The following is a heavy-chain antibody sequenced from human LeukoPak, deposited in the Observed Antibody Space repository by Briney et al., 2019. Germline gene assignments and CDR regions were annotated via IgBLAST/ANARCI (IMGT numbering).Heavy chain of an antibody. CDR1: GYTFTGYY. D-gene: IGHD3-16*01. Sequence: ASVKVSCKASGYTFTGYYMHWVRQAPGQGLEWMGWINPNSGGTNYAQKFQGRVTMTRDTSISTAYMELSRLRSDDTAIYYCAKDMTSGGPYGMDVWGRGTTVTVSS. V-gene: IGHV1-2*02. J-gene: IGHJ6*02. CDR2: INPNSGGT. CDR3: AKDMTSGGPYGMDV.